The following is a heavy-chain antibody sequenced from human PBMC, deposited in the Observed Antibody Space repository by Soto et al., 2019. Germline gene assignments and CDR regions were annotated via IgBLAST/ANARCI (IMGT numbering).Heavy chain of an antibody. CDR2: ISGDTATT. D-gene: IGHD6-19*01. Sequence: GGSLRLSGAASGFSFSEYSMTWVSQAPGKGLQWVSAISGDTATTHYADSVKGRFTISRDNSRDTLYLQMNSLRVEGTAIYYCAKALQQWLLQGSGVDVWGQGATVTVSS. CDR3: AKALQQWLLQGSGVDV. J-gene: IGHJ6*02. V-gene: IGHV3-23*01. CDR1: GFSFSEYS.